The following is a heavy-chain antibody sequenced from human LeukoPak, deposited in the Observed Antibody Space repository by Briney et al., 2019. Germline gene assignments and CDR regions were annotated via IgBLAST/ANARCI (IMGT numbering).Heavy chain of an antibody. V-gene: IGHV1-18*01. J-gene: IGHJ4*02. CDR3: ARAPRFSGYDYVWGSYGSRQYPRY. CDR2: ISAYNGNT. Sequence: ASVKVSCKASGYTFTSYGISWVRQAPGQGLEWMGWISAYNGNTNYAQKLQGRVTMTTDTSTSTAYMELRSLRSDDTAVYYCARAPRFSGYDYVWGSYGSRQYPRYWGQGTLVTVSS. D-gene: IGHD3-16*01. CDR1: GYTFTSYG.